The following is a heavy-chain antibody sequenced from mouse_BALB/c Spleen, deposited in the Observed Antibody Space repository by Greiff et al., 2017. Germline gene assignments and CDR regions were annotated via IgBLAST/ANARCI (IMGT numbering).Heavy chain of an antibody. J-gene: IGHJ4*01. V-gene: IGHV7-3*02. Sequence: EVQRVESGGGLVQPGGSLRLSCATSGFTFTDYYMSWVRQPPGKALEWLGFIRNKANGYTTEYSASVKGRFTISRDNSQSILYLQMNTLRAEDSATYYCARDGDYGYYAMDYWGQGTSVTVSS. CDR3: ARDGDYGYYAMDY. D-gene: IGHD1-1*01. CDR2: IRNKANGYTT. CDR1: GFTFTDYY.